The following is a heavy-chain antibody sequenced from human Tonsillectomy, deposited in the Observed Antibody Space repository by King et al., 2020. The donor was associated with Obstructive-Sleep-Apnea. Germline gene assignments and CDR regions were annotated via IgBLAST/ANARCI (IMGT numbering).Heavy chain of an antibody. D-gene: IGHD3-22*01. CDR2: ISGIGGST. CDR1: GFTFSSYA. V-gene: IGHV3-23*04. J-gene: IGHJ6*02. CDR3: APNWDSGYYSYYYGMDV. Sequence: VQLVESGGGLVQPGGSLRLSCAASGFTFSSYAMSWVRQAPGKGLEWVSAISGIGGSTYYADSVKGRFTISRDNSKNTLYLQMNSLRAEDTAVYYCAPNWDSGYYSYYYGMDVWGQGTTVTVSS.